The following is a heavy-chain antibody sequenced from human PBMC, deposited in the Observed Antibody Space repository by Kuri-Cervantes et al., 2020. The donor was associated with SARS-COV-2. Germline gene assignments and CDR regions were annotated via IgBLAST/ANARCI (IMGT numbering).Heavy chain of an antibody. CDR1: GYTFTSYD. D-gene: IGHD2-8*01. CDR2: MNPNSGNT. CDR3: ASFILVVYATVHYYMDV. J-gene: IGHJ6*03. Sequence: ASVKVSCKASGYTFTSYDINWVRQATGQGLGWMGWMNPNSGNTGYAQKFQGRVTMTRNTSISTAYMELSSLRSEDTAVYYCASFILVVYATVHYYMDVWGQGTTVTVSS. V-gene: IGHV1-8*01.